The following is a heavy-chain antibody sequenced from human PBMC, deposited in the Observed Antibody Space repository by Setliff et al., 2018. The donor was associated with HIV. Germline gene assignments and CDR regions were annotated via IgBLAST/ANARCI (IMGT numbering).Heavy chain of an antibody. CDR3: ARGAWYTSGWYSSRYMDV. V-gene: IGHV1-8*02. Sequence: RASVKVSCKASGYTFTSYDINWVRQATGQGLEWMGWMNPNSGNTGYAQKFQGRVTMTRNTSISTAYMELSSLRSEDTAVYYCARGAWYTSGWYSSRYMDVWGKGTTVTVSS. CDR2: MNPNSGNT. CDR1: GYTFTSYD. J-gene: IGHJ6*03. D-gene: IGHD6-19*01.